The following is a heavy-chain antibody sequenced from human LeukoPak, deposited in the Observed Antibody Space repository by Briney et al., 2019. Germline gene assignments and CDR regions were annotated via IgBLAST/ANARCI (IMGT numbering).Heavy chain of an antibody. J-gene: IGHJ4*02. CDR2: IIPIFGTA. CDR3: ARVPYSGYDYLRYYFDY. CDR1: GGTFSSYA. Sequence: SVKVSCKASGGTFSSYAISWVRQAPGQGLEWMGGIIPIFGTANYAQKFQGRVTITADESTSTAYMELSSLRSEDTAVYYCARVPYSGYDYLRYYFDYWGQGTLATVSS. D-gene: IGHD5-12*01. V-gene: IGHV1-69*13.